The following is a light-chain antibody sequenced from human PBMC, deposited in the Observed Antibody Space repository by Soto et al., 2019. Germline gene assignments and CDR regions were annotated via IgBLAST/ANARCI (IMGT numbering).Light chain of an antibody. CDR1: SSDVGGYNY. Sequence: QSALTQPASVSGSPGQSITISCTGTSSDVGGYNYVSWYQQHPGKAPKLMMFEVSNRPSGVSNRFSGSKSGNTASLTISGLQSEDEAEYYRNSYTSSNTFVFGTGTKLTVL. J-gene: IGLJ1*01. CDR2: EVS. CDR3: NSYTSSNTFV. V-gene: IGLV2-14*01.